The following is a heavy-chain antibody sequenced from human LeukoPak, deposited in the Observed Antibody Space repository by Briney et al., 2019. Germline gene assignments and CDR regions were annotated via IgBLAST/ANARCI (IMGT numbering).Heavy chain of an antibody. CDR1: GLTVTNNY. CDR3: AKDSLNGDYWDNWFDP. V-gene: IGHV3-66*01. D-gene: IGHD4-17*01. CDR2: IYTNGDT. J-gene: IGHJ5*02. Sequence: GGSLRLSCAASGLTVTNNYWNWVRQPPGKGPEWISLIYTNGDTQYANSVKGRFTFSRDNSKNTLYLQMNSLRAEDTAVYYCAKDSLNGDYWDNWFDPWGQGTLVTVSS.